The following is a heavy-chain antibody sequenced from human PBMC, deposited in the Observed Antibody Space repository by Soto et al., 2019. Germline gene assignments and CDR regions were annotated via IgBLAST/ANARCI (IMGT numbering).Heavy chain of an antibody. CDR1: GFTFSNYA. CDR3: AREYSSAWKTSDY. Sequence: GGSLRLSCAASGFTFSNYAMSWVRQAPGKGLEWVSGISDIGGNTYYADSVKGRFTISRDNSKNTLFLQMNSLRAEDTAIYYCAREYSSAWKTSDYWGQGTLVTVSS. J-gene: IGHJ4*02. D-gene: IGHD6-19*01. V-gene: IGHV3-23*01. CDR2: ISDIGGNT.